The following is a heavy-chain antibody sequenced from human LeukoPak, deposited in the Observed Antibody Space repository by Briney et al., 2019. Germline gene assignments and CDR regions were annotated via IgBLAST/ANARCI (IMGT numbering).Heavy chain of an antibody. CDR2: ISSSSSYI. CDR3: ARDSPNAYDFWSGYLDLGYMDV. J-gene: IGHJ6*03. V-gene: IGHV3-21*01. CDR1: RFTFSSYS. Sequence: GGSLRLSCAASRFTFSSYSMNWVRQAPGKGLEWVSSISSSSSYIYYADSVKGRFTISRDNAKNSLYLQMNSLRAEDTAVYYCARDSPNAYDFWSGYLDLGYMDVWGKGTTVTVSS. D-gene: IGHD3-3*01.